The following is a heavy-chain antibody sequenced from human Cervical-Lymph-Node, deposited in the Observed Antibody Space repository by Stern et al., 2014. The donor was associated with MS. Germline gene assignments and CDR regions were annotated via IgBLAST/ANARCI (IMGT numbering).Heavy chain of an antibody. V-gene: IGHV5-51*01. J-gene: IGHJ4*02. CDR2: IYPGDSDT. CDR1: GYTFATYW. Sequence: VQLVESGAEVKKPGESLKISCKGSGYTFATYWIGWVRQMPGKGLEWMGIIYPGDSDTRYSPSFQGQVTISADKSPSPAYLQWSSLKASDTAIYYCARQGRAIAGATQDHFDHWGQGAPVTVSS. D-gene: IGHD1-26*01. CDR3: ARQGRAIAGATQDHFDH.